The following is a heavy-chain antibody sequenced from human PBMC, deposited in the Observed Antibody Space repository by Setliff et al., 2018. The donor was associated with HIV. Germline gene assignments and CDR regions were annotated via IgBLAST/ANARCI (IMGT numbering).Heavy chain of an antibody. CDR1: GFTFRSYW. D-gene: IGHD6-19*01. CDR2: IWYDGSNK. V-gene: IGHV3-33*06. Sequence: PGGSLRLSCVASGFTFRSYWMHWVRQAPGKGLEWVAVIWYDGSNKYYADSVKGRFTISRDNSKNTLYLQMNSLRAEDTAVYYCAKTPSSGWYSLYLDYWGQGTLVTVSS. J-gene: IGHJ4*02. CDR3: AKTPSSGWYSLYLDY.